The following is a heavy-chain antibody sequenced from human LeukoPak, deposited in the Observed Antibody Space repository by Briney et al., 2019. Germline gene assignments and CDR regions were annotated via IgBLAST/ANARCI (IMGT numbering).Heavy chain of an antibody. D-gene: IGHD6-25*01. CDR3: ARGKRPKDAFDI. CDR1: GGSFSGYY. J-gene: IGHJ3*02. V-gene: IGHV4-34*01. Sequence: SGTLSLTCAVYGGSFSGYYWSWIRQPPGKGLEWIGEINHSGSTNYNPSLKSRVTVSVDTSKNQFSLKLSSVTAADTAVYYCARGKRPKDAFDIWGQGTMVTVSS. CDR2: INHSGST.